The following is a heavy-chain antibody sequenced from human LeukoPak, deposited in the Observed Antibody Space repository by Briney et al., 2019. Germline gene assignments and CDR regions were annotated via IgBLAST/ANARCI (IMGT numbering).Heavy chain of an antibody. CDR2: INPNSGGT. J-gene: IGHJ6*02. V-gene: IGHV1-2*06. CDR3: ARLSGSCSSTSCYNYYYYGMDV. CDR1: GYTFTGYY. D-gene: IGHD2-2*02. Sequence: GASVKVSCKASGYTFTGYYMHWVRQAPGQGLEWMGRINPNSGGTNYAQKFQGRVTMTRDTSISTAYMELSRLRSDDTAVYYCARLSGSCSSTSCYNYYYYGMDVWGQGTTVTVSS.